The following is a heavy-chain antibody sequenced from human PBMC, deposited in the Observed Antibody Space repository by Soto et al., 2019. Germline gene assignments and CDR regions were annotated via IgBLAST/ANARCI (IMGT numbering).Heavy chain of an antibody. Sequence: SVKVSCKASGGTFSSYAISWVRQAPGQGLEWMGGIIPIFGTANYAQKFQGRVTITADESTSTAYMELSSLRSEDTAVYYCATKGRWYVGYYYYGMDVWGQGTTVTVS. CDR1: GGTFSSYA. D-gene: IGHD6-13*01. V-gene: IGHV1-69*13. J-gene: IGHJ6*02. CDR2: IIPIFGTA. CDR3: ATKGRWYVGYYYYGMDV.